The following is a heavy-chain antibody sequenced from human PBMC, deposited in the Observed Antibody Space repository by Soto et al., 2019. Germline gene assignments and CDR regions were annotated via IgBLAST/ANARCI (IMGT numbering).Heavy chain of an antibody. CDR2: IYWDDDK. CDR3: AHRVLRTVFGLVTTTAIYFDF. CDR1: GFSLTTSGVG. D-gene: IGHD3-3*01. Sequence: QITLNDSGPTQVKPRQTLTLTCTFSGFSLTTSGVGVGWIRQSPGKAPEWLALIYWDDDKRYSPSLTSRLTLTKDTSKNQVVLTMADLDPADTATYYCAHRVLRTVFGLVTTTAIYFDFWGQGTPVAVSS. J-gene: IGHJ4*02. V-gene: IGHV2-5*02.